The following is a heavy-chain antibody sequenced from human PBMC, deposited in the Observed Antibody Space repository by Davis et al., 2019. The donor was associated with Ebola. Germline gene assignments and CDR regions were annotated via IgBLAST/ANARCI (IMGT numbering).Heavy chain of an antibody. CDR2: IYPGDADP. Sequence: GESLKISCKGSGYSFTSYWIAWVRQMPGKGLEWMGIIYPGDADPRYSPSFQGQVTISFDRSSSTAYLQWSSLKASDSAMYYCARQEALYGSIDNWGQGTLVTVSS. J-gene: IGHJ4*02. CDR1: GYSFTSYW. V-gene: IGHV5-51*01. CDR3: ARQEALYGSIDN. D-gene: IGHD2/OR15-2a*01.